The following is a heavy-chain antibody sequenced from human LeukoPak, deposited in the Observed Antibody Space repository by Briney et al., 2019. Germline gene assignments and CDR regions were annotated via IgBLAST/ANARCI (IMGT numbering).Heavy chain of an antibody. V-gene: IGHV3-23*01. CDR1: GFTFSSYA. CDR2: ISGSGGST. J-gene: IGHJ4*02. Sequence: GGSLRLSCAASGFTFSSYAMSWVRQARGKGLEWVSAISGSGGSTYYADSVKGRFTISRDNSKNTLYLQMNSLRAEDTAVYYCARDRGWELQNFDYWGQGTLVTVSS. CDR3: ARDRGWELQNFDY. D-gene: IGHD1-26*01.